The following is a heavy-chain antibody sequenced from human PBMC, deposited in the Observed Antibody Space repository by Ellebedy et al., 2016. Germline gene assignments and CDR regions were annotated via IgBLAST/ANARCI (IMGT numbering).Heavy chain of an antibody. J-gene: IGHJ3*02. CDR3: ARMRDYVWGSWRSDAFDI. Sequence: SGPTLVKPTETLTLTCTVSGFSLSNRRMSVSWIRQPPGKALEWLAHIFSSDQTSYSTSLNSRLTLSKDNSKGQVVLTMTNMEPVDTATYYCARMRDYVWGSWRSDAFDIWGQGTLVTVSS. CDR1: GFSLSNRRMS. V-gene: IGHV2-26*02. D-gene: IGHD3-16*01. CDR2: IFSSDQT.